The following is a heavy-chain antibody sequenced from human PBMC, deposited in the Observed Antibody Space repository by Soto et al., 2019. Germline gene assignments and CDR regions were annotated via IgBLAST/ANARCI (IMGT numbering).Heavy chain of an antibody. CDR1: GITFNNYA. Sequence: QVQLVQSGAEVMMPGSSLKVSCKASGITFNNYAISWVRQAPGQGLEWMGGILAVFGTTNYAQKFRGRVTSTVDESTNTAYMELSSLRSEDTAVYYCARDRSDMAEGYFDYWGQGTLVTVSS. CDR2: ILAVFGTT. V-gene: IGHV1-69*13. CDR3: ARDRSDMAEGYFDY. J-gene: IGHJ4*02.